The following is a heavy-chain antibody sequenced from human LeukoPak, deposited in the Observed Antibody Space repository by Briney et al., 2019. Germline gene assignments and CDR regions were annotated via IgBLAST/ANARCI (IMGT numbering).Heavy chain of an antibody. V-gene: IGHV3-30*18. D-gene: IGHD1-26*01. CDR2: TSHDGTTN. Sequence: TGGSLRLSCAASGFTFSDYYMSWVRQAPGKGLEWVTVTSHDGTTNYYADSVKGRFTISRDNSKNTLYLQMNSLRAEDTAVYYCTKGGGISYNPMDPWGQGTLVIVSS. CDR1: GFTFSDYY. CDR3: TKGGGISYNPMDP. J-gene: IGHJ5*02.